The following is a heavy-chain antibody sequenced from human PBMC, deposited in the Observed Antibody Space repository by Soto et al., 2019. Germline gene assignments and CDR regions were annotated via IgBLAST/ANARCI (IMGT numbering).Heavy chain of an antibody. J-gene: IGHJ4*02. CDR3: STRSSGV. CDR1: GGTFSSYA. D-gene: IGHD1-26*01. Sequence: VQLVQSGAEVKKPGSSVKVSCKASGGTFSSYAISWVRQAPGQGLEWVSGISISGAGTYYADSVKGRFTISRDNSKNTLYLQMNSLRVEDTAVYFCSTRSSGVWGQGTLVTVSS. V-gene: IGHV3-23*04. CDR2: ISISGAGT.